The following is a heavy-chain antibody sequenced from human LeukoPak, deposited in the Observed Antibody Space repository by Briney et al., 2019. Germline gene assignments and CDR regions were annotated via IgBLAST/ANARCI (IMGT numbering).Heavy chain of an antibody. CDR1: GFTFSSYE. D-gene: IGHD4-17*01. Sequence: GGSLRLSCAASGFTFSSYEMNWVRQAPGKGLEWVSYISSSGSTIYYADSVKGRFTISRDNAKNSLYLQMNSLRAEDTAVYYCARELATVTTRDYYYGMDVWGQGTTVTVSS. J-gene: IGHJ6*02. CDR2: ISSSGSTI. V-gene: IGHV3-48*03. CDR3: ARELATVTTRDYYYGMDV.